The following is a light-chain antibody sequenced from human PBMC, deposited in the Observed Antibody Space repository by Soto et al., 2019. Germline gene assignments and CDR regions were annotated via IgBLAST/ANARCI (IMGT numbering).Light chain of an antibody. V-gene: IGKV1-9*01. Sequence: DIQLTQSPSFLSASVGDRVTITCRASQDISSYLAWYQQKPGKAPKLLIYAASTLESGVPSRFSGGGSETEFTLTISSLQPEDFAIYYCQQDNYYPWTFGQGTKVEI. CDR2: AAS. CDR3: QQDNYYPWT. CDR1: QDISSY. J-gene: IGKJ1*01.